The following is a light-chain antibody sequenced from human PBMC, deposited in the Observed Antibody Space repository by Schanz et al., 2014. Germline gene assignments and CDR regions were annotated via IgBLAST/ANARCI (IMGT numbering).Light chain of an antibody. V-gene: IGKV1-39*01. CDR2: AAS. J-gene: IGKJ1*01. CDR1: QSISAY. Sequence: DIQMTQSPSSLSASVGDRLTITCRASQSISAYLNWYQQKPGKAPNLLIYAASSLQSGVPSRFSGSGSGTDFTLTISSLQPEDFATYFCQQSHDGVWTFGQGTTVEIK. CDR3: QQSHDGVWT.